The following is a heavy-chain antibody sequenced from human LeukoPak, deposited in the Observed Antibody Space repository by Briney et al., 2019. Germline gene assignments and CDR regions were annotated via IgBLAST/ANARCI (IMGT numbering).Heavy chain of an antibody. V-gene: IGHV1-46*03. CDR2: INPSGGST. Sequence: ASVKVSCKASGYSFTTYYMHWLRQAPGQGLEWMGLINPSGGSTSYAQMFQGRVTMTRDTSTSTVYMELSSLRSDDTAVYYCARGYSYGYHDASDIWGQGTMVTVS. J-gene: IGHJ3*02. CDR3: ARGYSYGYHDASDI. CDR1: GYSFTTYY. D-gene: IGHD5-18*01.